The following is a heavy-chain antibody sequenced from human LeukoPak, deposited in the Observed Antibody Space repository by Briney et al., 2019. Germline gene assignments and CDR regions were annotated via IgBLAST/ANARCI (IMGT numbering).Heavy chain of an antibody. CDR2: IYYSGST. Sequence: SETLSLTCTVSGDSISSGDYYWNWIRQSPGKGLEWIGYIYYSGSTNYNPSLKSRVTISVDTSKNQFSLKLSSVTAADTAVYYCARTTVTLHFDYWGQGTLVTVSS. CDR3: ARTTVTLHFDY. D-gene: IGHD4-17*01. J-gene: IGHJ4*02. V-gene: IGHV4-61*08. CDR1: GDSISSGDYY.